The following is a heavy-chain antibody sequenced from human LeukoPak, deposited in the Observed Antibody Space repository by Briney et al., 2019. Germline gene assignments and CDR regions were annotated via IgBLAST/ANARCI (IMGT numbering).Heavy chain of an antibody. V-gene: IGHV1-3*01. J-gene: IGHJ4*02. CDR1: GYIFTDYA. CDR2: INAGNGKT. D-gene: IGHD4-17*01. CDR3: ARARWTSTVTTYYLDF. Sequence: ASVKVSCKASGYIFTDYAIQWVRQAPGQGLEWMGWINAGNGKTKYSQKFQGRVTITRDTSASTANMELSGLRSDDTAVYYCARARWTSTVTTYYLDFWGQGTLVTVSS.